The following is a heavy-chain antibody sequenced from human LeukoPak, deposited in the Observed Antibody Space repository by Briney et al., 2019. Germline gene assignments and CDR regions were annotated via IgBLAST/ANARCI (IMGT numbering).Heavy chain of an antibody. J-gene: IGHJ5*02. D-gene: IGHD3-10*01. Sequence: GESLRLSCAASGFTFSSYSMNWVRQAPGKGLEWISYISSARNTIYYADSVKGRFTISRDNAKNTVYLQMNSLRAEDTAMYYCARDGWFGDYNWFDPWGQGTLVTVSS. V-gene: IGHV3-48*01. CDR3: ARDGWFGDYNWFDP. CDR1: GFTFSSYS. CDR2: ISSARNTI.